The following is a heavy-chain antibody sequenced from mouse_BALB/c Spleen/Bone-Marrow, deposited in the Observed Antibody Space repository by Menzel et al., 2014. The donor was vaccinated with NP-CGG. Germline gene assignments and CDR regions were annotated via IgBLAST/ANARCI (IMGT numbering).Heavy chain of an antibody. CDR2: INPSNGGT. CDR1: GYTFTSYY. Sequence: SGAELVKPGASVKLSCKASGYTFTSYYLYWVKQRPGQGLERIGEINPSNGGTNFNERFKSKASLTVDKSSSTAYMQLNSLTSEDSAVYYCTRRSLLSDYYSMDYWGQGTSVTVSS. D-gene: IGHD2-10*01. J-gene: IGHJ4*01. CDR3: TRRSLLSDYYSMDY. V-gene: IGHV1S81*02.